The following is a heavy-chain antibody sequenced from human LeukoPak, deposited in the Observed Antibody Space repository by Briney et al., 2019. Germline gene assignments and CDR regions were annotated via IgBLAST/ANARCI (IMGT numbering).Heavy chain of an antibody. J-gene: IGHJ2*01. CDR1: GYTFTGYY. Sequence: ASVKVSCKASGYTFTGYYMHWVRQAPGQGLEWMGWINPNSGGTNYAQKFQGRVTMTRDTSISTAYMELSSLRSEDTAVYYCARTTLRDSWYFDLWGRGTLVTVSS. V-gene: IGHV1-2*02. D-gene: IGHD1-14*01. CDR2: INPNSGGT. CDR3: ARTTLRDSWYFDL.